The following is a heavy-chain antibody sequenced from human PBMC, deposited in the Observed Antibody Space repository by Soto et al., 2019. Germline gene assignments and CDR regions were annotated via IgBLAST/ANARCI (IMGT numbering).Heavy chain of an antibody. CDR1: GYIFNNYV. CDR3: ARGGVVVIEADAFDI. D-gene: IGHD2-21*01. Sequence: QVQLVQSGAEVKKPGASVKVSRKASGYIFNNYVINWVRQAPGQGLEWMGWISTYTGNTKFSPKYQGRVTMTTDTSSSTAYMALRSLRSDDTAVYYCARGGVVVIEADAFDIWGQGTQVTVSS. CDR2: ISTYTGNT. J-gene: IGHJ3*02. V-gene: IGHV1-18*01.